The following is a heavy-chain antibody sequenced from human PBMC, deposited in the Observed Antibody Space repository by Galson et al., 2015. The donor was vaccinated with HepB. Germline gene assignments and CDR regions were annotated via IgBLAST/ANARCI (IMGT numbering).Heavy chain of an antibody. V-gene: IGHV5-51*01. CDR2: IYPYDSDT. D-gene: IGHD3-9*01. CDR1: GYNFASYW. Sequence: QSGAEVKKPGESLKISCKGSGYNFASYWVGWVRQMPGKGLEWMGLIYPYDSDTRYSPSFQGQVTISADRSIDTAYLQWRSLKASDTAIYFCARHHLTGYDYFDLWGQGTLVSVSS. CDR3: ARHHLTGYDYFDL. J-gene: IGHJ4*02.